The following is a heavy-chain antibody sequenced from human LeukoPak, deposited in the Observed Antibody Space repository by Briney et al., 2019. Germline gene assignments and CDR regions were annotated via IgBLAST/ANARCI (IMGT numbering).Heavy chain of an antibody. CDR2: ISAYNGDT. J-gene: IGHJ4*02. CDR1: GYTFSKFG. V-gene: IGHV1-18*01. Sequence: GASVKVSCKASGYTFSKFGISWVRQAPGQGLEWMGWISAYNGDTNCAQEFQGRITMTIDTSTYTAYMELRSLKSDDTAVYYCARESLRPTWGQGTLVTVSS. D-gene: IGHD5-12*01. CDR3: ARESLRPT.